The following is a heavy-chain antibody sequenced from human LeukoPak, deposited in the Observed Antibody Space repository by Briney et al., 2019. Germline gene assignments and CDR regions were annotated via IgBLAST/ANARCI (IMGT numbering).Heavy chain of an antibody. Sequence: ASVKVSCKASGGTFSSYAISWVRQAPGQGLEWMGGIIPIFGTANYAQKFQGRVTITEDESTSTAYMELSSLRSEDTAVYYCARVIVPAARLYYYYYMDVWGKGTTVTVSS. J-gene: IGHJ6*03. V-gene: IGHV1-69*13. CDR1: GGTFSSYA. D-gene: IGHD2-2*01. CDR3: ARVIVPAARLYYYYYMDV. CDR2: IIPIFGTA.